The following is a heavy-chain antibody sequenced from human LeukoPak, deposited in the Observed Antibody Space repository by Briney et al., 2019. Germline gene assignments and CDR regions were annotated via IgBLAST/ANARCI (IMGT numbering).Heavy chain of an antibody. CDR3: ARERYSYGVDY. CDR1: GYTFTGYY. V-gene: IGHV1-2*06. D-gene: IGHD5-18*01. Sequence: ASVKVSXKASGYTFTGYYMHWVRQAPGQGLEWMGRINPNSGGTNYAQKFQGRVTMTRDTSISTAYMELSRLRSDDTAVYYCARERYSYGVDYWGQGTLVTVSS. CDR2: INPNSGGT. J-gene: IGHJ4*02.